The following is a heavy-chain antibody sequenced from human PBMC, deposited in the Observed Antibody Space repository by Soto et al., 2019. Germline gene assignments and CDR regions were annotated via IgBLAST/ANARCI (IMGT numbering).Heavy chain of an antibody. V-gene: IGHV1-3*01. Sequence: ASVKVSCKASGYTFTSYAMHWVRQAPGQRLEWMGWINAGNGNTKYSQKFQGRVTITRDTSASTAYMELSSLRSEDTAVYYCARQPHTGLFLRYYYYMDVWGKGTTVTVSS. D-gene: IGHD6-19*01. CDR2: INAGNGNT. CDR1: GYTFTSYA. J-gene: IGHJ6*03. CDR3: ARQPHTGLFLRYYYYMDV.